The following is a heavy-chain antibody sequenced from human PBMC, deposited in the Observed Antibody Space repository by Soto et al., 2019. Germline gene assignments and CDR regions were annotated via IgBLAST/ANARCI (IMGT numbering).Heavy chain of an antibody. CDR3: ARERKYCTNGVCDAFDI. CDR1: GGSISSGGYY. CDR2: IYYSGST. V-gene: IGHV4-31*03. D-gene: IGHD2-8*01. Sequence: QGQLQESGPGLVKPSQTLSLTCTVSGGSISSGGYYWSCIRQHPGKGLEWIGYIYYSGSTYYNPSLKSRVTISVDTSKTQFSLKLSSVTAAATAVYYCARERKYCTNGVCDAFDIWGQGTMVTVSS. J-gene: IGHJ3*02.